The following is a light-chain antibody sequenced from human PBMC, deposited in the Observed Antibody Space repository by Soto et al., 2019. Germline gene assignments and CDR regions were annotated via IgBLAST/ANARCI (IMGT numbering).Light chain of an antibody. Sequence: EIVMTQSPATLSVSPGERATLSCRASQSVSSNLAWFQQKPGQAPRFLIYGASTRATGIPDRFSGSGSGTDFTLTISRLEPEDSAVYYCQQYGSSPITFGQGTRLEIK. CDR1: QSVSSN. J-gene: IGKJ5*01. CDR2: GAS. V-gene: IGKV3-20*01. CDR3: QQYGSSPIT.